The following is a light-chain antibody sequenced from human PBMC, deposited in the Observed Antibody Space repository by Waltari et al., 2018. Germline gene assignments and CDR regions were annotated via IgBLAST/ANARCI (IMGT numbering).Light chain of an antibody. Sequence: QQLPGTAPKLLRYLNSIPPSGVPNLFSGSKSGTSASLAITGLQAEDEADYYCQSYDITLTASVFGGGTKLTVL. V-gene: IGLV1-40*01. CDR2: LNS. J-gene: IGLJ2*01. CDR3: QSYDITLTASV.